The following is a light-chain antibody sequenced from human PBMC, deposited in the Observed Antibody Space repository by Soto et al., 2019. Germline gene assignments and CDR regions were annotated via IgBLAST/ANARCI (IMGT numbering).Light chain of an antibody. V-gene: IGKV3-20*01. CDR3: QHYGRSAPHT. CDR2: GAS. Sequence: EIVLTQSPGTLSLSPGERATLSCRASQGVSSSSLAWYQQKPGQAPRLLIYGASSRATGIPDRFSGSGSGTHCTLTISRLEPEELAVYYCQHYGRSAPHTFGQGTKLAI. J-gene: IGKJ2*01. CDR1: QGVSSSS.